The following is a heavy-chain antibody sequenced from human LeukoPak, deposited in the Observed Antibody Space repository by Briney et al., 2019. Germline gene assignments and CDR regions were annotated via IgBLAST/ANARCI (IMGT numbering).Heavy chain of an antibody. Sequence: SETLSLTCTLSGGPISSGGYYWSWIPQHPGKGLEWLGYIYYSGSTYYNPSLKSRVTISVDTSKSQFSLKLSSVTAADTAVYYCARIDIVATTPDYWGQGTLVTVSS. V-gene: IGHV4-31*03. CDR1: GGPISSGGYY. CDR2: IYYSGST. J-gene: IGHJ4*02. D-gene: IGHD5-12*01. CDR3: ARIDIVATTPDY.